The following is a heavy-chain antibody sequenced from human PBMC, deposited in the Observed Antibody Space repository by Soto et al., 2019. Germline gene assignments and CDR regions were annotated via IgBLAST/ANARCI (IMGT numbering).Heavy chain of an antibody. Sequence: ASVKVSCKDSGYXFTSYGISWVRQAPGQGLEWMGWISAYNGNTKYAQKLQGRVTMTTDTSTSTAYMELRSLRSHDTAVYYCASRAPPMVVWGQGTTVTVSS. CDR3: ASRAPPMVV. J-gene: IGHJ6*02. CDR1: GYXFTSYG. V-gene: IGHV1-18*01. CDR2: ISAYNGNT.